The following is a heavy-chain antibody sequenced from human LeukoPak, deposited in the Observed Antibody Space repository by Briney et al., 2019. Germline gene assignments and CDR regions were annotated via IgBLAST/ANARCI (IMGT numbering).Heavy chain of an antibody. CDR2: ISSSGSTI. D-gene: IGHD3-10*01. V-gene: IGHV3-48*03. J-gene: IGHJ4*02. CDR3: AKGANHYGSGNDEGGY. Sequence: GGSLRLSCAASGFTFSSYEMNWVRQAPGKGLEWVSYISSSGSTIYYADSVKGRFTISRDNSKNTLYLQMNSLRAEDTAVYYCAKGANHYGSGNDEGGYWGQGTLVTVSS. CDR1: GFTFSSYE.